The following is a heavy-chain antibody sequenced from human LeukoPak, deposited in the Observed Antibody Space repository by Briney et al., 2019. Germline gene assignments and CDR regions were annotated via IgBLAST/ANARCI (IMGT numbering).Heavy chain of an antibody. Sequence: PSETLSLTCTVSIGSIYASNYHCGWIRQPRGNALEWIGNIFYTGSTYYSPSLKCRVTISLDMSRTQFSLKMISVTVADTAVYYCAKSNGYGLVDIWGQGKMVTV. CDR1: IGSIYASNYH. D-gene: IGHD3-10*01. J-gene: IGHJ3*02. CDR3: AKSNGYGLVDI. CDR2: IFYTGST. V-gene: IGHV4-39*07.